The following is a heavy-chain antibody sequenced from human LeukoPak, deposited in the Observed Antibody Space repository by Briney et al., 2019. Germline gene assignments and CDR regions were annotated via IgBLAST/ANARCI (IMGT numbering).Heavy chain of an antibody. V-gene: IGHV4-34*01. Sequence: SETLSLTCAVYGGSFSDYYWSWIRQPPGKGLEWIGEINHSGSTNYNPSLKSRVTTSVDTSKNQFSLKLSSVTAADTAVYYCARRTDYYYMDVWGKGTTVNVSS. CDR1: GGSFSDYY. J-gene: IGHJ6*03. CDR2: INHSGST. CDR3: ARRTDYYYMDV. D-gene: IGHD2-2*01.